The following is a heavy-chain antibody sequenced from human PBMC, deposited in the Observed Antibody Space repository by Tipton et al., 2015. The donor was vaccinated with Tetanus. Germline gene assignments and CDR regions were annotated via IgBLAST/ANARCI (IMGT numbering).Heavy chain of an antibody. J-gene: IGHJ4*02. Sequence: SLRLSCAASGFTFSNCDMTWVRQAPGKGLEWVSSISDSGAFTFYAGSVKGRFSISRDNPENTLDLQLNRLSDEDTAVYYCAKDHESSGWPCFDHWGQGTLVPVPS. CDR2: ISDSGAFT. CDR3: AKDHESSGWPCFDH. V-gene: IGHV3-23*01. CDR1: GFTFSNCD. D-gene: IGHD3-22*01.